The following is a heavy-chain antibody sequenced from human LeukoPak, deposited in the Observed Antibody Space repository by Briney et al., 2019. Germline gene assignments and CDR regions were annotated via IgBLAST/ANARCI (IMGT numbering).Heavy chain of an antibody. J-gene: IGHJ4*02. CDR1: GCTFSSYW. CDR3: ARGRLYYDILTGYGTFDY. Sequence: GGSLRLSCAASGCTFSSYWLSWVRQAPGKGLEWVANIKQAGSEKYYVDSVKGRFTISRDNAKNSLYLQMNSLRAEDTAVYYCARGRLYYDILTGYGTFDYWGQGTLVTVSS. CDR2: IKQAGSEK. V-gene: IGHV3-7*03. D-gene: IGHD3-9*01.